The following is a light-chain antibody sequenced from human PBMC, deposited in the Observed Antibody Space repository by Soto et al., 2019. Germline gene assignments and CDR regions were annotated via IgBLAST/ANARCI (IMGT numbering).Light chain of an antibody. CDR3: LSFTSSFTYI. J-gene: IGLJ1*01. CDR1: SSDVGGYNY. V-gene: IGLV2-14*01. CDR2: EVT. Sequence: QSALAQPASVCGSPGQSSTISCTGTSSDVGGYNYVFWYQHHPGKAPKLMIYEVTNRPSGVSIRFSGSKSGNTASLTISGLQAEDEADYYCLSFTSSFTYIFGTGTKVTVL.